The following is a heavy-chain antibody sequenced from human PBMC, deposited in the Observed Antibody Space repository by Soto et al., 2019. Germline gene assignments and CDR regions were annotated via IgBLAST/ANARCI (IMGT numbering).Heavy chain of an antibody. CDR1: GFTFSDYY. J-gene: IGHJ2*01. D-gene: IGHD1-26*01. CDR2: ISSSSSYT. CDR3: ARPSSWEATWYFDL. Sequence: QVQLVESGGGLVKPGGSLRLSCAASGFTFSDYYMSWIRQAPGKGLEWVSYISSSSSYTNYADSVKGRFTISRDNAKNSLYLQMNSLRAEDTAVYYCARPSSWEATWYFDLWGRRTLVTVSS. V-gene: IGHV3-11*05.